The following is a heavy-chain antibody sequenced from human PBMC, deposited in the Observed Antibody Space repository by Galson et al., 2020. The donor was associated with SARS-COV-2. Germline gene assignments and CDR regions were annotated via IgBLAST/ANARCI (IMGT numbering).Heavy chain of an antibody. Sequence: SETLSLTCAASGGSISSSNWWSWVRQPPGKGLEWIWEIYHSGSTNYNPSLKSRVTISVDKSKNQFSLKLSSVTAADTAVYYCASRSGYPHYYGMDVWGQGTTVTVSS. CDR2: IYHSGST. J-gene: IGHJ6*02. CDR1: GGSISSSNW. D-gene: IGHD3-3*01. CDR3: ASRSGYPHYYGMDV. V-gene: IGHV4-4*02.